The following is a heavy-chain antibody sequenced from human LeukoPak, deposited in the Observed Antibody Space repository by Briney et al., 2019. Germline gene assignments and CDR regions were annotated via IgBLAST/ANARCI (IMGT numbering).Heavy chain of an antibody. CDR3: AKGAHTSGWTYFDY. CDR2: FYVGGAT. D-gene: IGHD6-19*01. CDR1: GFSVTNNY. V-gene: IGHV3-53*01. J-gene: IGHJ4*02. Sequence: PGGSLRLSCAVSGFSVTNNYVSWVRQAPGKGLEWVSVFYVGGATYYADSVKGRFTISRDNSENTLYLQMNSLRAEDTAVYYCAKGAHTSGWTYFDYWGQGTLVTVSS.